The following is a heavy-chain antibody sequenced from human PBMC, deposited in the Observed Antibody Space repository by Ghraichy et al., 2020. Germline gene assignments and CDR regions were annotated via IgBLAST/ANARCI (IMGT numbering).Heavy chain of an antibody. CDR3: ARSRFKSSLSTGGFGY. D-gene: IGHD3-10*01. Sequence: SETLSLTCTVSGGSISSYYWSWIRQPPGKGLEWIGYIYYSGSTNYNPSLKSRVTISVDTSKNQFSLKLSSVTAADTAVYYCARSRFKSSLSTGGFGYWGQGTLVTVSS. CDR1: GGSISSYY. V-gene: IGHV4-59*01. CDR2: IYYSGST. J-gene: IGHJ4*02.